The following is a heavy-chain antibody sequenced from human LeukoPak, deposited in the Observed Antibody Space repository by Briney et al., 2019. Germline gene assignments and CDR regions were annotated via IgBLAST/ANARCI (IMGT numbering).Heavy chain of an antibody. CDR2: IYSGGST. CDR1: GFTVSSNY. CDR3: ARGQAVVRGVYYYYMDV. V-gene: IGHV3-53*01. D-gene: IGHD3-10*01. J-gene: IGHJ6*03. Sequence: PGGSLRLSCAASGFTVSSNYMSWVRQAPGKGLEWVLVIYSGGSTYYADSVKGRFTISRDNSKNTLYLQMNSLRAEDTAVYYCARGQAVVRGVYYYYMDVWGKGTTVTVSS.